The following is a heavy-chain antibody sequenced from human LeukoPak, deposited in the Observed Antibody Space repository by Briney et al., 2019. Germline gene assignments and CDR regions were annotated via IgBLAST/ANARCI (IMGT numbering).Heavy chain of an antibody. V-gene: IGHV3-21*01. D-gene: IGHD3-3*01. CDR1: GFTFSSYS. CDR2: ISSSSSYI. J-gene: IGHJ6*03. CDR3: AREAIFGATIYMDV. Sequence: GGSLRLSCAASGFTFSSYSMNWVRQAPGKGLEWVSSISSSSSYIYYADSVKGRFTISRDSAKNSLYLQMNSLRAEDTAVYYCAREAIFGATIYMDVWGKGTTVTVSS.